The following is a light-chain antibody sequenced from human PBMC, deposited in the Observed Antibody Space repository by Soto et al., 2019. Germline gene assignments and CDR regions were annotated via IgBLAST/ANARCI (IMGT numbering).Light chain of an antibody. J-gene: IGKJ4*01. V-gene: IGKV1D-12*01. CDR3: QQANSFPPLT. Sequence: DIQMTQSPSSVSASVGDRVTSTCRTCQGISSWLAWYQQQPGKATKLLIYAASSLQSGVPSRVNGSRSETDLTLTISSLQPEDFATYYCQQANSFPPLTFGGGTKVEIK. CDR1: QGISSW. CDR2: AAS.